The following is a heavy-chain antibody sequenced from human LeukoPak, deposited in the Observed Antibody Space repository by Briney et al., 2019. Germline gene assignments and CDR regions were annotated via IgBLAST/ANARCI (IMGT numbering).Heavy chain of an antibody. CDR3: ATAGRWVYSSSWDFDY. CDR1: GYTFTSYG. CDR2: ISAYNGNT. Sequence: ASVKVSCKASGYTFTSYGISWVRQAPGQGLEWMGWISAYNGNTNYAQKLQGRVTMTTDTSTSTAYMELRSLRSDDTAVYYCATAGRWVYSSSWDFDYSGQGTLVTVYS. V-gene: IGHV1-18*01. D-gene: IGHD6-13*01. J-gene: IGHJ4*02.